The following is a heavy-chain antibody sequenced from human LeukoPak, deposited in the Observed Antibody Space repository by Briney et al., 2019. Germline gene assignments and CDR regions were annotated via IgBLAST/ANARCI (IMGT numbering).Heavy chain of an antibody. CDR3: ARHESNELAYHFDY. CDR1: GGSISSYY. J-gene: IGHJ4*02. Sequence: SETLSLTCTVSGGSISSYYWSWIRQPPGKGLEWIGYIYTSGSTNYNPSLKSRVTISVDTSKNQFSLKLSSVTAADTAVYYCARHESNELAYHFDYWGQGTLVTVSS. V-gene: IGHV4-4*09. D-gene: IGHD6-6*01. CDR2: IYTSGST.